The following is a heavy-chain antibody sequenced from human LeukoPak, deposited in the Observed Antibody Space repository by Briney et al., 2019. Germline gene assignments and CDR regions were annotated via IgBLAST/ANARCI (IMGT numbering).Heavy chain of an antibody. CDR1: GFTFSNYW. CDR2: IKPGGNEK. CDR3: ARATVPTGVDAFDI. V-gene: IGHV3-7*01. D-gene: IGHD3-10*01. J-gene: IGHJ3*02. Sequence: PGGSLRLSCAASGFTFSNYWMTWVRQGPGKGLEWVANIKPGGNEKYYVDSVKGRFTISRDNAKNSLYLQMNSPGAEDTAVYYCARATVPTGVDAFDIWGQGTMVTVSS.